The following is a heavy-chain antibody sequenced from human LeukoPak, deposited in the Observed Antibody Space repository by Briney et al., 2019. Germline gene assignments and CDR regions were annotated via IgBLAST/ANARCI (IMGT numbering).Heavy chain of an antibody. CDR3: ARDGVGGVVVPAAMYFFWFAP. CDR1: GGTFSSYA. D-gene: IGHD2-2*01. V-gene: IGHV1-69*04. Sequence: SVKVSCKASGGTFSSYAISWVRQAPGQGLEWMGRIIPILGIANYAQKFQGRVTITADKSTSTAYMALSSLRSEDTAVYYCARDGVGGVVVPAAMYFFWFAPGGQGTLVTVSS. CDR2: IIPILGIA. J-gene: IGHJ5*02.